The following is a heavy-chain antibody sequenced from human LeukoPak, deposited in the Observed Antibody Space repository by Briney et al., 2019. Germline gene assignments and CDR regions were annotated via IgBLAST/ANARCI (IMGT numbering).Heavy chain of an antibody. CDR3: ARVGIVVVPAAIVHYYYGMDV. D-gene: IGHD2-2*01. Sequence: ASETLSLTCAAYGGTFSGYYWSWIRQPPGKGLEWIGEINHSGSTNYNPSLKSRVTISLDKYKNQFSLKLISVTAADAAVYYCARVGIVVVPAAIVHYYYGMDVWGQGTTVSVSS. CDR2: INHSGST. V-gene: IGHV4-34*01. CDR1: GGTFSGYY. J-gene: IGHJ6*02.